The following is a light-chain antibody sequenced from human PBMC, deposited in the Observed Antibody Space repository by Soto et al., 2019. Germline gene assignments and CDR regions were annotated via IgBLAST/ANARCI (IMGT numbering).Light chain of an antibody. CDR2: EVT. J-gene: IGLJ1*01. V-gene: IGLV2-14*01. CDR3: SSYTGSSTPYV. CDR1: SSDVGGYNY. Sequence: QSALTQPASVSGSPGQSITISCTGTSSDVGGYNYVSWYQQHPGKAPKVMIYEVTNRPSGVSNRFSGSKSDNTASLTFSGLQAEDEADYYCSSYTGSSTPYVFGTGTKLTVL.